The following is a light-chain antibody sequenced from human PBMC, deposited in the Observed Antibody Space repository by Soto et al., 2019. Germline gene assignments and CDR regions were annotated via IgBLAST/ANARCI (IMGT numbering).Light chain of an antibody. CDR1: SSDVGGYNH. V-gene: IGLV2-23*02. J-gene: IGLJ1*01. Sequence: QSALTQPASVSGSPGQSITISCTGSSSDVGGYNHVSWYQQHPGKAPKLMIYEVSNRPSGVSNRFSGSKSDNTASLTISGLQAEDEGDYYCCSYAGDYMFVFGTGTKVTVL. CDR3: CSYAGDYMFV. CDR2: EVS.